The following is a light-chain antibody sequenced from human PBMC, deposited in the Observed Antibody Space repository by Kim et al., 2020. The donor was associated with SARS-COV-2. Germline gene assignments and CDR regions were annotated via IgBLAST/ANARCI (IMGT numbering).Light chain of an antibody. Sequence: LGTTVRIKCQGDSLRSSYASWYQQKPGQAPILVVFAKNNRPSGIPDRFSGSSSGSTASLTIAGAQAEDEADYYCHSRDSIGNDVIFGGGTQLTVL. J-gene: IGLJ2*01. CDR3: HSRDSIGNDVI. CDR1: SLRSSY. V-gene: IGLV3-19*01. CDR2: AKN.